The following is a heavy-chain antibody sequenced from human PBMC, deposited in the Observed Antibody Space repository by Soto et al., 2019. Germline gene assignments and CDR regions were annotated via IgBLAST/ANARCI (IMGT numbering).Heavy chain of an antibody. CDR3: ATLPAAMYFYGSDV. CDR1: GGSVSISTYY. Sequence: QLQLRESGPGLVKPSETLSLTCSVSGGSVSISTYYWAWVRQTPGKGLEWLGSILHSGSTYYNPSLKSRLTLSVDTSEDQFSLNLSSATATDTGVYYCATLPAAMYFYGSDVWGPGTTVTVSS. V-gene: IGHV4-39*01. J-gene: IGHJ6*02. CDR2: ILHSGST. D-gene: IGHD2-2*01.